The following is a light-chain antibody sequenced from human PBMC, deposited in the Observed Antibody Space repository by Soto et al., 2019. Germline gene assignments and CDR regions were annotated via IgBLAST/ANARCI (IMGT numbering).Light chain of an antibody. Sequence: DIVLTQSPISLPVTPGEPASISCRSSQSLLHSNGNIYLDWYLQKPGQSPQLLIYLGSIRASGVTDRFSGSGSGTDFTLKITRVEAEDVGVYYCMQAIQAPRTFGLGTKVEIK. CDR2: LGS. V-gene: IGKV2-28*01. J-gene: IGKJ1*01. CDR3: MQAIQAPRT. CDR1: QSLLHSNGNIY.